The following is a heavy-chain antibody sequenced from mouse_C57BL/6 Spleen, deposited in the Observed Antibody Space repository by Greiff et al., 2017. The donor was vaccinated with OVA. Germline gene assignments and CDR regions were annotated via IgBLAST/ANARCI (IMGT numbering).Heavy chain of an antibody. J-gene: IGHJ4*01. CDR1: GYTFTSYG. V-gene: IGHV1-81*01. D-gene: IGHD1-1*01. CDR3: ARWSGSSYYYAMDY. Sequence: VQLVESGAELARPGASVKLSCKASGYTFTSYGISWVKQRTGQGLEWIGEIYPRSGNTYYNEKFKGKATLTADKSSSTAYMELRSLTSEDSAVDFCARWSGSSYYYAMDYWGQGTSVTVSS. CDR2: IYPRSGNT.